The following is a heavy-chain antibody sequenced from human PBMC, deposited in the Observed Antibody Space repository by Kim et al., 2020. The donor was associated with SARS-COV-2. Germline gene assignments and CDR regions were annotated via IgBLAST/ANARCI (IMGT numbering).Heavy chain of an antibody. V-gene: IGHV3-66*01. CDR2: IYSGGST. CDR3: ASLNSGTTDY. J-gene: IGHJ4*02. D-gene: IGHD1-1*01. CDR1: GFTVSSNY. Sequence: GGSLRLSCAASGFTVSSNYMSWVRQAPGKGLEWVSVIYSGGSTYYAASVKGRFTNSRDNSNNTMYLQMNSLRADDTAVYYYASLNSGTTDYWGQGTLVTDSS.